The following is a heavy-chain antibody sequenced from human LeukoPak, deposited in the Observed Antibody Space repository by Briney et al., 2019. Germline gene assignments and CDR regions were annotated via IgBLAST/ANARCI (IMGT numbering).Heavy chain of an antibody. J-gene: IGHJ4*02. V-gene: IGHV3-48*01. D-gene: IGHD6-13*01. CDR3: ATSSSWYGGAFDY. CDR2: IGSGSSTI. Sequence: GGSLRLSCAASGFSFITYGMNWVRQAPGKGLEWLSYIGSGSSTIYYADSVRGRFTISRGNAKNSLYLEMDSLRAEDTAVYYCATSSSWYGGAFDYWGQGTLVTVSS. CDR1: GFSFITYG.